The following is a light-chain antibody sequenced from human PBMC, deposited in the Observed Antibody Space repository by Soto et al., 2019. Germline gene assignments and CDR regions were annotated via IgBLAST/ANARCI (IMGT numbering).Light chain of an antibody. Sequence: DIQMTQSPSTLSASVGDRVTITCRASQSISSWLAWYQQKPGKAPKLLIYDASSLESGVPSRFSGSGSGTEFTLTISSLQPADFATYYCQQYNSYLCTFGQGTKLEIK. CDR2: DAS. V-gene: IGKV1-5*01. J-gene: IGKJ2*02. CDR1: QSISSW. CDR3: QQYNSYLCT.